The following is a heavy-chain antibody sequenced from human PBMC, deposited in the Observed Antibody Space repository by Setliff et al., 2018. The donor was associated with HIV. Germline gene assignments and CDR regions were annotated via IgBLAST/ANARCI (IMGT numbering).Heavy chain of an antibody. D-gene: IGHD3-3*01. Sequence: ETLSLTCSVSGGSIEFSSYYWGWIRQPPGKGLEWIGSVYYSGSTYYNPSLKSRLTISVDTSTNKFSLKLSSMTAADTAVNYCVRGFEGFDSWGQGTLVTVSS. CDR3: VRGFEGFDS. CDR2: VYYSGST. CDR1: GGSIEFSSYY. V-gene: IGHV4-39*01. J-gene: IGHJ4*02.